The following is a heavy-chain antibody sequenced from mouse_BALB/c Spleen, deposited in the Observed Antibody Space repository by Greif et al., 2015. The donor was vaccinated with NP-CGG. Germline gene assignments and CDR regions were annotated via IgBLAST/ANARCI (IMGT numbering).Heavy chain of an antibody. CDR2: IDPETGGT. CDR3: TSGNYFDY. CDR1: GYTFTDYE. J-gene: IGHJ2*01. D-gene: IGHD1-1*02. V-gene: IGHV1-15*01. Sequence: QVQLQQSGAELVRPGASVTLSCKASGYTFTDYEMHWVKRTPVHGLEWIGAIDPETGGTAYNQKFKGKATLTADKSSSTAYMELRSLTSEDSAVYYCTSGNYFDYWGQVTTLTVSS.